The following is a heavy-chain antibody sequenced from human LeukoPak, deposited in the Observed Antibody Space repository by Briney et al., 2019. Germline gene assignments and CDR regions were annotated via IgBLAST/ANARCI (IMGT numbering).Heavy chain of an antibody. CDR2: ISGSGGST. V-gene: IGHV3-23*01. CDR1: GFTFSSYA. CDR3: ARVLSGSWDWFDP. J-gene: IGHJ5*02. Sequence: GGSLRLSCAASGFTFSSYAVSWVRQAPGKGLEWVSAISGSGGSTYYADSVKGRFTISRDNSKNTLYLQMNSLRAEDTAVYYCARVLSGSWDWFDPWGQGTLVTVPS. D-gene: IGHD3-22*01.